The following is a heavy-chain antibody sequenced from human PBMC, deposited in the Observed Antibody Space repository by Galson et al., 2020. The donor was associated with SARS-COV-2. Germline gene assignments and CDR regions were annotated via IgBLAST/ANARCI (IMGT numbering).Heavy chain of an antibody. D-gene: IGHD5-12*01. CDR2: IDWDNDK. V-gene: IGHV2-70*01. CDR3: ARMADGYGGYDYGSSPFDY. Sequence: SGPTLVKPTQTLTLTCTFSGFSLTTSGMGVTWIRQPPGKALEWLALIDWDNDKYYSTSLNTRPTISGDTSKNQVFLTMTNMDPADTATYYCARMADGYGGYDYGSSPFDYWGQGTLVTVSS. CDR1: GFSLTTSGMG. J-gene: IGHJ4*02.